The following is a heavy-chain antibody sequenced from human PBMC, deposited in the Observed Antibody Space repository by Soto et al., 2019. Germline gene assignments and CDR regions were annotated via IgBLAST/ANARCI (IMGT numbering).Heavy chain of an antibody. V-gene: IGHV4-4*07. Sequence: QVQLQESGPGLVKPSETLSLTFTVSGGSISTYSWSWIRQPAGKGLEWIGRFYTSGKTATNPSLKSRVTLPEDKSKNQSARQRTSVTAADTAVYYCARVVNSRYGFNIEVGGGWFDPWGQGTLVTVSS. CDR2: FYTSGKT. D-gene: IGHD3-16*01. CDR1: GGSISTYS. J-gene: IGHJ5*02. CDR3: ARVVNSRYGFNIEVGGGWFDP.